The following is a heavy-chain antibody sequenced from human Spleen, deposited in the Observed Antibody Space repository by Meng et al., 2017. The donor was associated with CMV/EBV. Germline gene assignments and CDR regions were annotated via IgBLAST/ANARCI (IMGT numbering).Heavy chain of an antibody. CDR1: GFTFSNYG. D-gene: IGHD6-6*01. Sequence: GESLKISCAASGFTFSNYGMHWVRQAPGRGLEWVSYISSSGSTIYYADSVKGRFTISRDNAKNSLYLQMNSLRAEDTAVYYCARAQVIAARGDYWGQGTLVTVSS. V-gene: IGHV3-48*04. CDR3: ARAQVIAARGDY. CDR2: ISSSGSTI. J-gene: IGHJ4*02.